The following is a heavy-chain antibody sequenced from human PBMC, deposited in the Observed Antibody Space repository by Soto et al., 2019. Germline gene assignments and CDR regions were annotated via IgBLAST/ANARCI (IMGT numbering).Heavy chain of an antibody. J-gene: IGHJ5*02. CDR2: IYPPGST. Sequence: SETLSLTCTVSGDSFSNYYCNWVRKSAGKGLEWIGRIYPPGSTTYNPSLKSRLTMSVDTSKNQFSLRLTSMTAADTAVYYCATGRSEVVPGAMDTWGQGTLVTVS. D-gene: IGHD2-2*01. CDR1: GDSFSNYY. V-gene: IGHV4-4*07. CDR3: ATGRSEVVPGAMDT.